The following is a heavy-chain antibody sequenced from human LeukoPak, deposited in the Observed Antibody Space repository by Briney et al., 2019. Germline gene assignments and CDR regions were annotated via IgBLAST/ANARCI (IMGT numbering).Heavy chain of an antibody. V-gene: IGHV1-8*01. CDR1: GYTFTNYD. Sequence: ASVKVSCKTSGYTFTNYDINWVRQATGQGLEWMGWMNPNSGDTGYAHRFQGRVTMTANTSINTAYMELSSLRSEDTAVYYCARMHYYDSGGSNWFDPWGQGTLVTASS. CDR2: MNPNSGDT. D-gene: IGHD3-10*01. CDR3: ARMHYYDSGGSNWFDP. J-gene: IGHJ5*02.